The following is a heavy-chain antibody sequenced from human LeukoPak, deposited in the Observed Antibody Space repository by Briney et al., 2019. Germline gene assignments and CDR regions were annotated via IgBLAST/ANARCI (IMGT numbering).Heavy chain of an antibody. J-gene: IGHJ4*02. CDR2: ISAYNGNT. V-gene: IGHV1-18*04. Sequence: ASVKVSCKASGYTFTGYYMHWVRQAPGQGLEWMGWISAYNGNTNYAQKLQGRVTMTTDTSTSTAYMELRSLRSDDTAVYYCARDLPDSHDYWGQGTLVTVSS. CDR1: GYTFTGYY. CDR3: ARDLPDSHDY. D-gene: IGHD1-14*01.